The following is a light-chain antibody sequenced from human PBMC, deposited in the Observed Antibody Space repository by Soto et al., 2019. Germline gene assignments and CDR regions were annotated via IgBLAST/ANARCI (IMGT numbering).Light chain of an antibody. J-gene: IGLJ3*02. CDR3: QSYDSSPSWV. CDR1: SSNIGAGFD. CDR2: GNN. V-gene: IGLV1-40*01. Sequence: QSVLTQPPSVSGAPGQRVTISCTGSSSNIGAGFDVHWYQQLPGTAPKLLIYGNNNRPSGVPDRFSGSKSGTSASLAITGLQAEDEADYYCQSYDSSPSWVFGGGTKLTVL.